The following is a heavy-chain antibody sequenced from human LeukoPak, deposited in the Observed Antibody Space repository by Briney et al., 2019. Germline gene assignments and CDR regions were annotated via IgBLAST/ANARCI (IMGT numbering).Heavy chain of an antibody. CDR1: GFTFSSYW. Sequence: GGSLRLSCAASGFTFSSYWMSWVRQAPGKGLEWVANIKQDGSEKYYVDSVKGRFTISRDNAKNSLYLQMNSLRAEDTAVYYCARDKEGQWPYPGYFDYWGQGTLVTVSS. J-gene: IGHJ4*02. D-gene: IGHD6-19*01. V-gene: IGHV3-7*01. CDR2: IKQDGSEK. CDR3: ARDKEGQWPYPGYFDY.